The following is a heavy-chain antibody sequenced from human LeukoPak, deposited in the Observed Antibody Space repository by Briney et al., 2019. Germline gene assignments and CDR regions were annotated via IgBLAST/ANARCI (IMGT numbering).Heavy chain of an antibody. CDR3: ARDLYYGSGSYCDY. D-gene: IGHD3-10*01. CDR1: GDSISSGGYY. V-gene: IGHV4-30-2*01. Sequence: PSETLSLTCTVSGDSISSGGYYWSWIRQPPGKGLEWIGYIYHSGSTYYNPSLKSRVTISVDRSKNQFSLKLNSVTAADTAVYYCARDLYYGSGSYCDYWGQGTLVTVSS. J-gene: IGHJ4*02. CDR2: IYHSGST.